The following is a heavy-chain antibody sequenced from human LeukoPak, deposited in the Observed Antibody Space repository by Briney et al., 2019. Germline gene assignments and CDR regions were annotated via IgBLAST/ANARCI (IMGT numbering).Heavy chain of an antibody. Sequence: SETLSLTCAVYGGSFSGYYWSWIRQPPGKGLEWIGEINHSGSTNYNPSLKSRVTISVDTSKNQFSLKLSSVTAADTAVYYCARHVYYYYGSGSYYWFDPWDQGTLVTVSS. J-gene: IGHJ5*02. CDR1: GGSFSGYY. D-gene: IGHD3-10*01. V-gene: IGHV4-34*01. CDR2: INHSGST. CDR3: ARHVYYYYGSGSYYWFDP.